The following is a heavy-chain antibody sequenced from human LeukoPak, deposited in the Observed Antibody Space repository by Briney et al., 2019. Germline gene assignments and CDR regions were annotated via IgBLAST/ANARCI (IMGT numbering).Heavy chain of an antibody. CDR1: GFTFSSYG. CDR2: ISYDGSNK. V-gene: IGHV3-30*18. J-gene: IGHJ6*02. CDR3: AKAPRATMVWVGSLPQMSMDV. Sequence: GGSLRLSCAASGFTFSSYGMHWVRQAPGKGLEWVAVISYDGSNKYYADSVKGRFTISRDNSKNTLYLQMNSLRAEDTAVYYCAKAPRATMVWVGSLPQMSMDVWGQGTTVTVSS. D-gene: IGHD3-10*01.